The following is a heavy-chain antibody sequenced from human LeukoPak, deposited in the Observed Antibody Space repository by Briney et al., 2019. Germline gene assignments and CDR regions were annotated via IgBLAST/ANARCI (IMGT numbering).Heavy chain of an antibody. CDR3: SRVVVTRYNWFDP. D-gene: IGHD2-21*02. Sequence: SETLSLTCSVSGGSISSIDYYWRWVRQHPGKGLEWIGYTHHRGLTYYHPALKNRVTISVDTSKNQFSLKLSSVTGAGTAVYYCSRVVVTRYNWFDPWGQGTLVTVSS. J-gene: IGHJ5*02. CDR2: THHRGLT. CDR1: GGSISSIDYY. V-gene: IGHV4-30-4*01.